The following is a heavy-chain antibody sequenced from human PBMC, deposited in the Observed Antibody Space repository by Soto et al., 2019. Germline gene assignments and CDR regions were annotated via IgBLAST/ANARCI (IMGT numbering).Heavy chain of an antibody. CDR2: IIPISGAA. CDR3: AGSLRFFLAGMDV. D-gene: IGHD3-3*01. J-gene: IGHJ6*02. V-gene: IGHV1-69*13. CDR1: GGTLSSYA. Sequence: GASVKVSCKASGGTLSSYAISWVRQAPGQGLEWMGEIIPISGAANYAHKFQGRVTITADVSASTAYMELSSLRSEDTAVYYCAGSLRFFLAGMDVWGQGTTVTVSS.